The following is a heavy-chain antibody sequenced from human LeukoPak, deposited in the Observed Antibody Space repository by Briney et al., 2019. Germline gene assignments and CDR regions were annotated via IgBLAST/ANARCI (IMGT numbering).Heavy chain of an antibody. CDR1: GGSISSYY. J-gene: IGHJ4*02. CDR2: IYYSGST. D-gene: IGHD3-9*01. V-gene: IGHV4-59*01. CDR3: ARGNYDILTGYPHYFDY. Sequence: SETLSLTCTVSGGSISSYYWSWVRQPLGKGLEWIGYIYYSGSTNYNPSLKSRVTMSVDTSKNQFSLKLSSVTAADTAVYYCARGNYDILTGYPHYFDYWGQGTLVTVSS.